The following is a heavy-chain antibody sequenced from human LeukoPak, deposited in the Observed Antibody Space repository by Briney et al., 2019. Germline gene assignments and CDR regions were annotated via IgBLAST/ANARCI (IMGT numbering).Heavy chain of an antibody. CDR1: VGTFSSYA. V-gene: IGHV1-69*01. Sequence: SVKVSCKAPVGTFSSYAISWVRQAPGQGLEWMGGIIPIFGTANYAQKFQGRVTITADESTSTAYMELSSLRSEDTAVYYCARGGIAAAGSFDYWGQGTLVTVSS. CDR3: ARGGIAAAGSFDY. D-gene: IGHD6-13*01. J-gene: IGHJ4*02. CDR2: IIPIFGTA.